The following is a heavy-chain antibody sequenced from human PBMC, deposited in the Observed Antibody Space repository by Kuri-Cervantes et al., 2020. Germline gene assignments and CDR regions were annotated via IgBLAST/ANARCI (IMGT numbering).Heavy chain of an antibody. Sequence: GESLKISCAASGFTFSSYDMHWVRQATGKGLEWVSAIGTAGDTYYPGSVKGRFTISRENAKNSLYLQMGSLRAEDMAVYYCARAGGLLWFGELGAFDIWGQGTMVTVSS. CDR2: IGTAGDT. CDR3: ARAGGLLWFGELGAFDI. D-gene: IGHD3-10*01. V-gene: IGHV3-13*01. J-gene: IGHJ3*02. CDR1: GFTFSSYD.